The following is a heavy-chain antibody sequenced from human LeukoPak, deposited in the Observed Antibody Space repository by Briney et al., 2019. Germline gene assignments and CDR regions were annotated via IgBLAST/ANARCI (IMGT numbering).Heavy chain of an antibody. CDR1: GFTFSTCS. Sequence: GGSLRLSCAASGFTFSTCSMKWVRQAPGKALEWVSSISGSSYHIYYADSVKGRFTISRDNANNLLYLQMNSLRAEDAAVYYCASGTIVGARGADNWGQGTLVTVSS. CDR3: ASGTIVGARGADN. V-gene: IGHV3-21*01. D-gene: IGHD1-26*01. J-gene: IGHJ4*02. CDR2: ISGSSYHI.